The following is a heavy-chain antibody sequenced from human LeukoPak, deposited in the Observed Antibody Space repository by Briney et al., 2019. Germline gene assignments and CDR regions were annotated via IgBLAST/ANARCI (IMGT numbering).Heavy chain of an antibody. CDR3: ARDLRGMDV. V-gene: IGHV1-46*02. Sequence: GASVKVSCKASGYTFNSSYMHWVRQAPGQGLEWMGIINPSDDSTRYAQKFQGRVTMTKDTSTNTVYMHLSSLSSDDTAVYYCARDLRGMDVWGQGTTVTVSS. J-gene: IGHJ6*02. CDR2: INPSDDST. CDR1: GYTFNSSY.